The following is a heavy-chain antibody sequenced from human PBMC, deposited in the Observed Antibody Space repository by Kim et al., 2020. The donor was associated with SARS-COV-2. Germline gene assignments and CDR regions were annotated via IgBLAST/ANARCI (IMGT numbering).Heavy chain of an antibody. Sequence: SGPTLVKPTQTLTLTCTFSGFSLSTSGVGVGWIRQPPGKALEWLALIYWDDDKRYSPSLKSRLTITKDTSKNQVVLTMTNMDPVDTATYYCAHRNPLTYSSSFDYWGQGTLVTVSS. CDR3: AHRNPLTYSSSFDY. CDR2: IYWDDDK. D-gene: IGHD6-13*01. CDR1: GFSLSTSGVG. J-gene: IGHJ4*02. V-gene: IGHV2-5*02.